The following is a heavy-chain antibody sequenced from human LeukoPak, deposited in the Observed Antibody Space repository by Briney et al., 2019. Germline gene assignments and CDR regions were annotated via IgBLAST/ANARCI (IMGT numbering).Heavy chain of an antibody. J-gene: IGHJ6*02. CDR3: AKDRWGGVKRSRSYCSGGSCYSDRRYYGMDV. V-gene: IGHV3-23*01. CDR2: ISGSGGST. Sequence: GGSLRLSCAASGFTFSSYAMSWVRQAPGKGLEWVSAISGSGGSTYYADSVKGRFTISRDNSKNTLYLQMNSLRAEDTAVYYCAKDRWGGVKRSRSYCSGGSCYSDRRYYGMDVWGQGTTVTVSS. CDR1: GFTFSSYA. D-gene: IGHD2-15*01.